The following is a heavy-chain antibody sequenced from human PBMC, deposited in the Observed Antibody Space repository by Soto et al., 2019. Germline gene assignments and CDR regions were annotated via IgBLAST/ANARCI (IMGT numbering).Heavy chain of an antibody. J-gene: IGHJ4*02. CDR3: ARELNTDSSAYYSFAY. Sequence: QVQLVQSGPEVKMPGASVKVSCKTSGYHFTAYGLAWLRQAPGQRPEWMGWVSTNNADTNYAEKFQGTVTMTTDKSTTTTYMELRSLRSDDTAVYYCARELNTDSSAYYSFAYWGQGTLVTVSS. CDR2: VSTNNADT. CDR1: GYHFTAYG. V-gene: IGHV1-18*01. D-gene: IGHD3-22*01.